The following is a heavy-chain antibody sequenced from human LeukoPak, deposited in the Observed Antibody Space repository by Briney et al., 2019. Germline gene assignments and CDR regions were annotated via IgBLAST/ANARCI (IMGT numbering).Heavy chain of an antibody. CDR3: AKIPATDPIDF. CDR1: GFILNMYA. CDR2: LTGSGRGT. D-gene: IGHD6-13*01. Sequence: GWSLRLSCAASGFILNMYAMNWVRQAPGKGLDWVSRLTGSGRGTYYAPSVKGRFTMSSDDSKNTLYLQMNSLTADDTAEYYCAKIPATDPIDFWGQGTLVTVSS. J-gene: IGHJ4*02. V-gene: IGHV3-23*01.